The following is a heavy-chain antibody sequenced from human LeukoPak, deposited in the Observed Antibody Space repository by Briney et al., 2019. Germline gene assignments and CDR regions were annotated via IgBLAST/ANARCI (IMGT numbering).Heavy chain of an antibody. Sequence: GGSLRLSCAASGFTVGTSYMTWVRQASGKGLEWVSLIYSGGSTYYADSVKGRFTISRDNSKNTVFLQMNSLRAEDTAVYYCARDRLLITVAGTVDQWGRGTLVTVSS. D-gene: IGHD6-19*01. CDR1: GFTVGTSY. J-gene: IGHJ4*02. CDR2: IYSGGST. CDR3: ARDRLLITVAGTVDQ. V-gene: IGHV3-53*01.